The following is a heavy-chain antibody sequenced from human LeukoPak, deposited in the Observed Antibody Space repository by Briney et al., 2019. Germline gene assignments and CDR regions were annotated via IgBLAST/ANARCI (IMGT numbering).Heavy chain of an antibody. Sequence: GASVKVSCKTSGDTFSDYSIHWVRQAPGQGLEWMGWINPNSGGTNYAQKFQGWVTMTRDTSISTAYMELSRLRSDDTAVYCCARQLPYYDILTGSRVYYYGMDVWGQGTTVTVSS. CDR2: INPNSGGT. D-gene: IGHD3-9*01. CDR3: ARQLPYYDILTGSRVYYYGMDV. CDR1: GDTFSDYS. V-gene: IGHV1-2*04. J-gene: IGHJ6*02.